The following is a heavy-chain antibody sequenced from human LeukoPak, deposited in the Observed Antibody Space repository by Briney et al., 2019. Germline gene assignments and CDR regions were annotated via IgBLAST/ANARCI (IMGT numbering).Heavy chain of an antibody. V-gene: IGHV3-30*02. CDR2: IRYDGSNK. J-gene: IGHJ5*02. CDR1: GFTFSSYG. Sequence: GGSLRLSCAASGFTFSSYGMHWVRQAPGKGLEWVAFIRYDGSNKYYADSVKGRFTISRDNSKNTLYLQMNSLRAEDTAVYYCARGEDYSKSQWFDPWGQGTLVTVSS. CDR3: ARGEDYSKSQWFDP. D-gene: IGHD4-11*01.